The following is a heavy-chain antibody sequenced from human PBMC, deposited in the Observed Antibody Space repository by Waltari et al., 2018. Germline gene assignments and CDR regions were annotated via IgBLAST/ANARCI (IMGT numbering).Heavy chain of an antibody. CDR3: ARDCSGSWYFWFDP. Sequence: QLRLQESGPGLVKPSETLSLTCTVSGGSISSSSYYWGWIRQPPGKGLEWIGSIYYTVRTSYNPSPKRRVTISVDTSKNQFSLKLSSVTAADTAVYYCARDCSGSWYFWFDPWGQGTLVTVSS. J-gene: IGHJ5*02. D-gene: IGHD6-13*01. CDR1: GGSISSSSYY. V-gene: IGHV4-39*07. CDR2: IYYTVRT.